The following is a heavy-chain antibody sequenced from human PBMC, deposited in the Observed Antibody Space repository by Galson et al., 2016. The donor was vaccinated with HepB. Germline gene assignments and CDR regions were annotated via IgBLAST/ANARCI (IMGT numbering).Heavy chain of an antibody. V-gene: IGHV4-4*02. Sequence: SETLSLTCAVSGGSISSGHWWSWVRQTPTRGLEWIAEIYHRGNTNYNPSLKSRVTISVDKSNNQVFLNMTSLTAADTATYYCAIVVGAITLFDPWGQGILVTVSS. J-gene: IGHJ5*02. CDR1: GGSISSGHW. D-gene: IGHD1-26*01. CDR2: IYHRGNT. CDR3: AIVVGAITLFDP.